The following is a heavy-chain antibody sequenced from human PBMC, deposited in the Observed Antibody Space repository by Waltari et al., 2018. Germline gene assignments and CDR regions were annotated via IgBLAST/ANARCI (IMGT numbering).Heavy chain of an antibody. V-gene: IGHV4-34*02. D-gene: IGHD2-21*02. CDR2: INHGGNT. J-gene: IGHJ4*02. Sequence: QVRLQQWGAGLLKPSETLSLTCAVYGGSFSDYYWGWFRQPPGKGLEWIGEINHGGNTNYNPSLKSRVTISVDTSKIHFSLKLNSVTAADTAVYYCATRTPTAYYFDFWAQGTVVTVSS. CDR3: ATRTPTAYYFDF. CDR1: GGSFSDYY.